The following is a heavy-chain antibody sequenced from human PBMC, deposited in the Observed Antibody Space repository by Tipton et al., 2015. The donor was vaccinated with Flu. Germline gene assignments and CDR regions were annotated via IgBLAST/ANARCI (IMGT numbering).Heavy chain of an antibody. CDR3: VAGEARSSDWLWVDY. CDR2: LYTSGNT. Sequence: TLSLTCTVSGGSISSYYWSWIRQPAGKGLEWVGRLYTSGNTKYNPSLKSRVTMSLDTSKNQFSLKLSSVTAADTAVYYCVAGEARSSDWLWVDYWGPGTLVTVSS. D-gene: IGHD3-9*01. V-gene: IGHV4-4*07. CDR1: GGSISSYY. J-gene: IGHJ4*02.